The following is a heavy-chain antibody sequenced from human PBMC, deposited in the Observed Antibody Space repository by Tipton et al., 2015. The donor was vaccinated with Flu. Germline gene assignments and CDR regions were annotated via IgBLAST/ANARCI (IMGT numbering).Heavy chain of an antibody. CDR2: IYHSGTT. J-gene: IGHJ6*02. Sequence: TLSLTCTVSGGSISGSISSWTWIRQPPGKGLEWIGDIYHSGTTYYNPSLKSRVTMSVDKSKSQFSLKLNSVTAADTAVYYCGRESPPDVWGQGTTVTVSS. CDR1: GGSISGSISS. CDR3: GRESPPDV. V-gene: IGHV4-30-2*01.